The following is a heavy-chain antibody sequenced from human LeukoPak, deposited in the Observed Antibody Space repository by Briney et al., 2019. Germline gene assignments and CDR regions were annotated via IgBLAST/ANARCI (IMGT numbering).Heavy chain of an antibody. D-gene: IGHD3-22*01. Sequence: SETLSLTCAVYGGSFSGYYWSWIRQPPGRGLEWIGEINHSGSTNYNPSLKSRVTISVDTSKNQFSLKLSSVTAADTAVYYCASPSPRGNYDSSGYYYYFDHWGQGTLVTVSS. J-gene: IGHJ4*02. CDR1: GGSFSGYY. CDR3: ASPSPRGNYDSSGYYYYFDH. CDR2: INHSGST. V-gene: IGHV4-34*01.